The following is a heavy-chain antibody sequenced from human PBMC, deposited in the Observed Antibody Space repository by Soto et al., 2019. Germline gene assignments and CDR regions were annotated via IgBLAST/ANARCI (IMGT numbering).Heavy chain of an antibody. CDR2: ISGSGYTI. Sequence: EVQLLESGGGLVQPGGSLRLSCAASGFTFSSYGMSWVRQAPGKGLEWVSVISGSGYTIYYAVSVKGRFSISRDNSKSTAYLQKNTLRAEDKGLCYCAKGRCIGQYGMDVWGQGTTVSVSS. CDR3: AKGRCIGQYGMDV. V-gene: IGHV3-23*01. D-gene: IGHD2-8*01. J-gene: IGHJ6*02. CDR1: GFTFSSYG.